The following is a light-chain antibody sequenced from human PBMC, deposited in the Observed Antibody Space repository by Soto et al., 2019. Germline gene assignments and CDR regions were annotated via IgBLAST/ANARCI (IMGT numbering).Light chain of an antibody. CDR3: QHYNSYPLT. Sequence: DIQMTQSPSTLSASVGDRVTITCRASQSISNWLAWYQQIPGKAPKVLIYKASNLESGVPSRFSGSGSGTEFTLTISSLQPDDFATYYCQHYNSYPLTFGGGTKVEIK. V-gene: IGKV1-5*03. CDR1: QSISNW. J-gene: IGKJ4*01. CDR2: KAS.